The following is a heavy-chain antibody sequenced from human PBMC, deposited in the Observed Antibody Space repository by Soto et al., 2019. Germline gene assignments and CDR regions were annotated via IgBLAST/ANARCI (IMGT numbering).Heavy chain of an antibody. J-gene: IGHJ6*02. D-gene: IGHD3-10*01. CDR1: GFSFSSYE. Sequence: EVQLVESGGGLVEPGGSLSLSCAASGFSFSSYEMSWVRQAPGKGLEWVSYISSSGSTIYYADSVKGRFTISRDNAKNSVYLQMNSLRDEDTAVYYCAKDIALVRGVIIDVDVWGQGTTVTVSS. CDR2: ISSSGSTI. V-gene: IGHV3-48*03. CDR3: AKDIALVRGVIIDVDV.